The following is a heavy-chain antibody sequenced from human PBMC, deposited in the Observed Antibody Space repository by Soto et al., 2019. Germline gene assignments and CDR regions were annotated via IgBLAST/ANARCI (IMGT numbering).Heavy chain of an antibody. V-gene: IGHV3-74*01. J-gene: IGHJ6*03. D-gene: IGHD3-3*01. CDR2: INSDGSST. Sequence: GGSLRLSCAASGFTFSSYWMHWVRQAPGKGLVWVSRINSDGSSTSYADSVKGRFTISRDNAKNTLYLQMNSLRAEDTAVYYCARAPPIYPTDSTDVWGKGPTVTLSS. CDR3: ARAPPIYPTDSTDV. CDR1: GFTFSSYW.